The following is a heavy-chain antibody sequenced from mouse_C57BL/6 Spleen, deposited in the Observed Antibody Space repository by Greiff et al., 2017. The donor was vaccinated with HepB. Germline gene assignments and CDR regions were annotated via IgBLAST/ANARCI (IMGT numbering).Heavy chain of an antibody. D-gene: IGHD1-1*01. V-gene: IGHV5-6*02. CDR1: GFTFSSYG. J-gene: IGHJ3*01. Sequence: EVMLVESGGDLVKPGGSLKLSCAASGFTFSSYGMSWVRQTPDKRLEWVATISSGGSYTYYPDSVKGRFTISRDNAKNTLYLQMSSLKSEDTAMYYCARPHYYGSSYEAYWGQGTLVTVSA. CDR2: ISSGGSYT. CDR3: ARPHYYGSSYEAY.